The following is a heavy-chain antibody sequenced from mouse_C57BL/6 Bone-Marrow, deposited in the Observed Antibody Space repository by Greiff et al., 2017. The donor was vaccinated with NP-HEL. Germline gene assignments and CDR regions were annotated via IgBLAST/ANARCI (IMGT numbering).Heavy chain of an antibody. Sequence: QVQLQQSGPGLVQPSQSLSITCTVSGFSLTSYGVHWVRQSPGKGLEWLGVIWRGGSTDYNAAFMSRLSITKDNSKSQVFFKMNSLQADDTAIYYCAKNGGPYYGSSYSGFAYWGQGTLVTVSA. J-gene: IGHJ3*01. D-gene: IGHD1-1*01. CDR3: AKNGGPYYGSSYSGFAY. CDR1: GFSLTSYG. V-gene: IGHV2-5*01. CDR2: IWRGGST.